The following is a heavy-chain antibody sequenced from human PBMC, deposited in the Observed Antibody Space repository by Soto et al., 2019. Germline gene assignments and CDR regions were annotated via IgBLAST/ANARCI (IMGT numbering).Heavy chain of an antibody. J-gene: IGHJ6*02. Sequence: QVQLVQSGAEVKKPGSSVKVSCKASGGTFSSYAISWVRQAPGQGLEWMGVIIPIFGTANYAQKFQGRVTITADESTSTDYMERSRLRSEDTAVYYCARIASRGRCQYYYYYGMDVWGQGTTVTVSS. CDR3: ARIASRGRCQYYYYYGMDV. CDR1: GGTFSSYA. V-gene: IGHV1-69*01. D-gene: IGHD6-6*01. CDR2: IIPIFGTA.